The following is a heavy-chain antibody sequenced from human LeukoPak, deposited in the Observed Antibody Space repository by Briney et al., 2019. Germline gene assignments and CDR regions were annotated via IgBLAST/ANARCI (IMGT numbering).Heavy chain of an antibody. CDR1: GYIFTSYD. D-gene: IGHD3-16*02. CDR2: MNPNSGNT. Sequence: ASVKVSCKASGYIFTSYDINWVRRATGQGLEWMGWMNPNSGNTGSAQRFQGRITMTRDNSISTAYMELSSLRSEDTAVYYCARGPLVRLPSSFDPWGQGTLVTVSS. CDR3: ARGPLVRLPSSFDP. J-gene: IGHJ5*02. V-gene: IGHV1-8*01.